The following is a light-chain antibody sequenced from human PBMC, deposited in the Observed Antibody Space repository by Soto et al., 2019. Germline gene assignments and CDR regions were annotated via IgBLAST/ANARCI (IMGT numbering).Light chain of an antibody. Sequence: EILMTQSPATLSVSPGERATLSCRASQSLSRNLAWYQQKPGQAPRLLIYGASTRASGITARFSGSGSGTEFTLTISSLQSEDFALYYCQHYNDWPPAFTFRPGTKVDL. V-gene: IGKV3-15*01. CDR3: QHYNDWPPAFT. CDR1: QSLSRN. J-gene: IGKJ3*01. CDR2: GAS.